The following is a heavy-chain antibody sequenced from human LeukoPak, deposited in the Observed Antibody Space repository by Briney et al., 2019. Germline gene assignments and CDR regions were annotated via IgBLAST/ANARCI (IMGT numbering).Heavy chain of an antibody. V-gene: IGHV3-7*03. J-gene: IGHJ4*02. CDR2: IKQDGSEK. Sequence: PGGSLRLSCAASGFTFSSYWMTWVRQAPGKGLGWVANIKQDGSEKHYVDSVKGRFTISRDNAKNSLYLQMNSLRAEDTAVYYCARGWSKFDYWGQGTLVTVSS. CDR3: ARGWSKFDY. D-gene: IGHD2-8*02. CDR1: GFTFSSYW.